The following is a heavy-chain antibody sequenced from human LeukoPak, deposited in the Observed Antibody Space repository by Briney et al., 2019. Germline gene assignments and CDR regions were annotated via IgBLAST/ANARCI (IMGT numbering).Heavy chain of an antibody. CDR2: IIPIFGTA. D-gene: IGHD5-18*01. Sequence: SVKVSCKASGGTFSSYAISWVRQAPGQGLEWMGGIIPIFGTANYAQKFQGRVTITADESTSTAYMELSSLRSEDTAVYYCARGAGGYGYGWGAFDIWGQGTMVTVSS. V-gene: IGHV1-69*13. CDR1: GGTFSSYA. J-gene: IGHJ3*02. CDR3: ARGAGGYGYGWGAFDI.